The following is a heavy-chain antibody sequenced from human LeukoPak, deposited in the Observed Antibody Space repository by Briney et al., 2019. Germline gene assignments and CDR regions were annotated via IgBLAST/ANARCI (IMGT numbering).Heavy chain of an antibody. CDR2: IHYSGST. D-gene: IGHD6-13*01. J-gene: IGHJ4*02. Sequence: SGPTLVKPSETLSLTCTVSGGSISSYYWSWIRQPPGKGLEWIGYIHYSGSTDYNPSLKSRVTISVDTYKNQFSLKLNSVTAADTAVYYCARKTPYSSSWYDFWGQGTLVTVSS. CDR3: ARKTPYSSSWYDF. V-gene: IGHV4-59*01. CDR1: GGSISSYY.